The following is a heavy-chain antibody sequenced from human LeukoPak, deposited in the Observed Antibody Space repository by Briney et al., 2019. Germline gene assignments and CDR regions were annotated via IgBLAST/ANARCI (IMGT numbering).Heavy chain of an antibody. CDR2: IYSGGDT. J-gene: IGHJ4*02. CDR1: GFTVSNNY. CDR3: ARRLPAVGRTDYFDC. Sequence: PGGSLRLSCAASGFTVSNNYMAWVRQAPGKGLEWVSVIYSGGDTYYAHSVKGRFIISRDNSKNTLFLQVYSLTAEDTAVYYCARRLPAVGRTDYFDCWGQGTLVTVSS. D-gene: IGHD6-13*01. V-gene: IGHV3-53*01.